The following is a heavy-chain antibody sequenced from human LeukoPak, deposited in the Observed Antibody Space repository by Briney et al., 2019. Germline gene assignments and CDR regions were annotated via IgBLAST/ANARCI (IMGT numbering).Heavy chain of an antibody. D-gene: IGHD6-19*01. Sequence: PGGSLRLSCAASGFTFDDYAMHWVRQAPGKGPEWVSLISWDGISTYYADSVKGRFTISRDNSKNSLFLQMNSLRPEDTALYYCAKSLDSSGWHFDHWGQGTLVTVSS. V-gene: IGHV3-43D*03. CDR1: GFTFDDYA. J-gene: IGHJ4*02. CDR3: AKSLDSSGWHFDH. CDR2: ISWDGIST.